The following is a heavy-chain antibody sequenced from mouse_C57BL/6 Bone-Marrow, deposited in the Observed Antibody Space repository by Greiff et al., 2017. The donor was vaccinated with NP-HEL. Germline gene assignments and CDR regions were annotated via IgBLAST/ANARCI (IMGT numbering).Heavy chain of an antibody. D-gene: IGHD1-1*01. J-gene: IGHJ4*01. CDR3: AREENYYGSSYGDAMDY. Sequence: QVQLKESGAELMKPGASVKLSCKATGYTFTSYWIEWVKQRPGHGLEWIGEILPGSGSTNYNEKFKGKATFTADTSSNTAYMQLSSLTTEDSAIYYCAREENYYGSSYGDAMDYWGQGTSVTVSS. CDR1: GYTFTSYW. CDR2: ILPGSGST. V-gene: IGHV1-9*01.